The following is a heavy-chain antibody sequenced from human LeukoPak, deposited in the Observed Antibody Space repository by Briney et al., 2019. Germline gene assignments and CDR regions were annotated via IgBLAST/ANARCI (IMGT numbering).Heavy chain of an antibody. J-gene: IGHJ4*02. D-gene: IGHD6-13*01. CDR3: AREGVAAAGAFDN. Sequence: SETLSLTWTVSGGSISSYYWSWIRQPPGKGLEWIAHMYYSGSSKYNPYLKSRATISRDTSKNQFSLKLTSVTVADTAVYFCAREGVAAAGAFDNWGQGTLVTVSA. CDR2: MYYSGSS. CDR1: GGSISSYY. V-gene: IGHV4-59*01.